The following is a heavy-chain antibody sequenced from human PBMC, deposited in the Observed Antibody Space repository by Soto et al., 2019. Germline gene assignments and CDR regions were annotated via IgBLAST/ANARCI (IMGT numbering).Heavy chain of an antibody. CDR3: AREDFYRFDY. CDR2: IKEDGSAK. J-gene: IGHJ4*02. Sequence: EVQLVESGGGLVQPGGSLRVSCAASGFSFTSYWMSWVRQAPGKGLEWVANIKEDGSAKYYLDSVKGRFTISRDNAKNPLYLQMSSLRAEDTAVYYCAREDFYRFDYWGQGNLVTVSS. CDR1: GFSFTSYW. V-gene: IGHV3-7*01.